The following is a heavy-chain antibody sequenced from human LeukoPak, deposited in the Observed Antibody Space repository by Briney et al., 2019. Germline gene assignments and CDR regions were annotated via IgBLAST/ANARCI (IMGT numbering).Heavy chain of an antibody. CDR2: IYYSGST. J-gene: IGHJ5*02. V-gene: IGHV4-39*01. CDR1: GGSISSSSYY. D-gene: IGHD3-10*01. Sequence: SETLSLTCTVSGGSISSSSYYWGWIRQPPGKGLEWIGSIYYSGSTYYNPSLKGRVTISVDTSKNQFSLKLSSVTAADTAVYYCARWKMVRGVIRWFDPWGQGTLVTVSS. CDR3: ARWKMVRGVIRWFDP.